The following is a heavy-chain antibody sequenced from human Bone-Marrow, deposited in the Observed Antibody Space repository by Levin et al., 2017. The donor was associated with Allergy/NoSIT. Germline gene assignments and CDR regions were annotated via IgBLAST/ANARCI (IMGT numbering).Heavy chain of an antibody. V-gene: IGHV1-46*01. J-gene: IGHJ4*02. CDR2: INPSGGGT. D-gene: IGHD4-23*01. Sequence: ASVKVSCKASGYTFTTYSIHWVRQAPGQGLEWMGIINPSGGGTTYPQKFQGRVTMTRDTSTSTVYMELSSLRSEDTAVYFCARSYRRWSHFDSWGQGTLVTVSS. CDR1: GYTFTTYS. CDR3: ARSYRRWSHFDS.